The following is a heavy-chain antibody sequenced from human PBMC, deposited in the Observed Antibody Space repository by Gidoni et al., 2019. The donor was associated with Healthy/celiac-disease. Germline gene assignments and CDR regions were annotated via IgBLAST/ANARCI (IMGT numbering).Heavy chain of an antibody. CDR2: INSDGSST. V-gene: IGHV3-74*01. CDR1: GFTFSSYW. CDR3: ARDGGGTGDFDY. D-gene: IGHD3-16*01. Sequence: EVQLVESGGGLVQPGGYLRLSCAASGFTFSSYWMHWVRKAPGKGLVWVSRINSDGSSTSYADSVKGRFTISRDNAKNTLYLQMNSLRAEDTAVYYCARDGGGTGDFDYWGQGTLVTVSS. J-gene: IGHJ4*02.